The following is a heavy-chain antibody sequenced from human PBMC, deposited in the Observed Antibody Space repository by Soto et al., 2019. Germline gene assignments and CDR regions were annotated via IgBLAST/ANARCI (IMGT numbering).Heavy chain of an antibody. J-gene: IGHJ5*02. CDR2: IYYSGST. CDR1: GGSISSGGYY. Sequence: SETLSLTCTVSGGSISSGGYYWSWIRQHPGKGLEWIGYIYYSGSTYYNPSLKSRVTISVDTSKNQFSLKLSSVTAADTAVYYCARFPDLRGSAYNWFDPWGQGTLVTVSS. D-gene: IGHD3-10*01. V-gene: IGHV4-31*03. CDR3: ARFPDLRGSAYNWFDP.